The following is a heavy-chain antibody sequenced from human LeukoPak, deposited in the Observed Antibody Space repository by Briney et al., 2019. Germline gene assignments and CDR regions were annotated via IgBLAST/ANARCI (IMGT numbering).Heavy chain of an antibody. Sequence: PGGSLRLSCAASGFTFSSYGMHWVRQAPGKGLEGVAVIWYDGSNKYYADSVKGRFTISRDNSKNTLYLQMNSLRAEDTAVYYCAKDHGGTFDIWGQGTMVTVSS. CDR1: GFTFSSYG. D-gene: IGHD3-16*01. CDR3: AKDHGGTFDI. V-gene: IGHV3-30*02. CDR2: IWYDGSNK. J-gene: IGHJ3*02.